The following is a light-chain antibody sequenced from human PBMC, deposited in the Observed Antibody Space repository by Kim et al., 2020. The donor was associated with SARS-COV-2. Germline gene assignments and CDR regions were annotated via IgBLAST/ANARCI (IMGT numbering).Light chain of an antibody. CDR1: KLGDKY. CDR3: QAGDSSVV. V-gene: IGLV3-1*01. Sequence: SYELTQPPSVSVSPGQTASITCSGDKLGDKYACWYQQKPGQSPVLVIYQDSKRPSGIPERFSGSNSGNTATLTISGTQAMDEADYYCQAGDSSVVFGGGTQLPVL. J-gene: IGLJ2*01. CDR2: QDS.